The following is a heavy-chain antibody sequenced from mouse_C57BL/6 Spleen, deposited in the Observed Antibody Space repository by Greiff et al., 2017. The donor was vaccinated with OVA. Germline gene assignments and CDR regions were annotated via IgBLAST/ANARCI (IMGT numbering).Heavy chain of an antibody. V-gene: IGHV5-17*01. Sequence: EVKLMESGGGLVKPGGSLKLSCAASGFTFSDYGMHWVRQAPEKGLEWVAYISSGSSTLYYADTVKGRFTISRDNAKNTLFLQMTSLRSEDTAMYYCARNYYGSSYAMDYWGQGTSVTVSS. CDR2: ISSGSSTL. CDR3: ARNYYGSSYAMDY. J-gene: IGHJ4*01. CDR1: GFTFSDYG. D-gene: IGHD1-1*01.